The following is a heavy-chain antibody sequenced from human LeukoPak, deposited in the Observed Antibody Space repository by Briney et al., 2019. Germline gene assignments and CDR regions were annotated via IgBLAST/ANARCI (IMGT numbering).Heavy chain of an antibody. D-gene: IGHD3-10*01. Sequence: GESLKISCKGSGYSFTSYWIGWVRQMPGKGLEWMGIIYPGDSDTRYSPSFQGQVTISADKSISTAYLQWSSLKASHTAMYYCARGGSGSYFPYYYYYYGMDVWGQGTTVTVSS. CDR3: ARGGSGSYFPYYYYYYGMDV. CDR1: GYSFTSYW. V-gene: IGHV5-51*01. CDR2: IYPGDSDT. J-gene: IGHJ6*02.